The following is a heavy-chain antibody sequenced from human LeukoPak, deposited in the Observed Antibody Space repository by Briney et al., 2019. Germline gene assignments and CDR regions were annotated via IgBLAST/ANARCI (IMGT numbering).Heavy chain of an antibody. CDR1: GGTFSSYA. V-gene: IGHV1-69*01. Sequence: GASVKVSCKASGGTFSSYAISWVRQAPGQGLEWMGGIIPIFGTANYAQKFQGRVTITADESTSTAYMELSSLRSEDTAVYYCAKDGVSRGIPDYGDYYYYYMDVWGKGTTVTVSS. J-gene: IGHJ6*03. D-gene: IGHD4-17*01. CDR3: AKDGVSRGIPDYGDYYYYYMDV. CDR2: IIPIFGTA.